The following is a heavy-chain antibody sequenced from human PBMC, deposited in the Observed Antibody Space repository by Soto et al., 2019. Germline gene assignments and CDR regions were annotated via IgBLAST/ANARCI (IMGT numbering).Heavy chain of an antibody. CDR3: AKGGRYSSSSLAFDI. D-gene: IGHD6-6*01. Sequence: EVQLVESGGGLVQPGRSLRLSCAASGFTFDDYAMHWVRQAPGKGLEWVSGISWNSGSIGYADSVKRRFTISRDNAKNSLYLQMNSLRAEDTALYYCAKGGRYSSSSLAFDIWGQGTMVTVSS. V-gene: IGHV3-9*01. CDR2: ISWNSGSI. J-gene: IGHJ3*02. CDR1: GFTFDDYA.